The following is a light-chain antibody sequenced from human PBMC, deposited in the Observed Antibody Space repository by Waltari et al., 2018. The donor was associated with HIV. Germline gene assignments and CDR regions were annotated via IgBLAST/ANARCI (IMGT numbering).Light chain of an antibody. CDR2: GAS. CDR3: QQYGSSPR. J-gene: IGKJ1*01. V-gene: IGKV3-20*01. Sequence: EIVLTQSPGTLSLSPGERATLSCRASQSVSSSYLAWYQQKPGQAPKLLIYGASSRATGITDRFSGSGSGTDFTLTISRLEPEDFAVYYCQQYGSSPRFGQGTKVEIK. CDR1: QSVSSSY.